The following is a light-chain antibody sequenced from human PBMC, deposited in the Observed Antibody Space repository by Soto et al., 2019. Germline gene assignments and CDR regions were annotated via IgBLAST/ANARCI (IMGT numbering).Light chain of an antibody. V-gene: IGKV3D-15*01. J-gene: IGKJ2*01. CDR2: GAS. CDR3: HQYNSCHT. Sequence: EIVMTQSPATLSLSPGERATLSCRASQSVGSNLAWYQQKPGQAPRLLIYGASTRATGIPARFSGSGSGTEFTLTISSLQSEDFAVYYCHQYNSCHTFRQGTELEIK. CDR1: QSVGSN.